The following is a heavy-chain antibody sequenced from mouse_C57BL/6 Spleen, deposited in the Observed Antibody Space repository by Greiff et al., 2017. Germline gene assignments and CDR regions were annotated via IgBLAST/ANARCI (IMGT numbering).Heavy chain of an antibody. CDR3: ARGTDYGSSEAWFAY. V-gene: IGHV1-81*01. Sequence: QVQLKESGAELARPGASVKLSCKASGYTFTSYGISWVKQRTGQGLEWIGEIYPRSGNTYYNEKFKGKATLTADKSSSTAYMELRSLTSEDSAVYFCARGTDYGSSEAWFAYWGQGTLVTVSA. D-gene: IGHD1-1*01. J-gene: IGHJ3*01. CDR1: GYTFTSYG. CDR2: IYPRSGNT.